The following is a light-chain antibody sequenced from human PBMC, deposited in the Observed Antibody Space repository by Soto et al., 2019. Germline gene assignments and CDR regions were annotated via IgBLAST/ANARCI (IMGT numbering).Light chain of an antibody. CDR3: AAWDDSLSGVV. Sequence: QSALTQPPSASGAPGQRVTISCSGSSSNIGRDNVYWYQHLPGTTPKLLIRRSDQRHSGVPDRFSGFKSGTSASLAISGLRSEDEADYYCAAWDDSLSGVVFGGGTKLTVL. CDR1: SSNIGRDN. V-gene: IGLV1-47*01. J-gene: IGLJ2*01. CDR2: RSD.